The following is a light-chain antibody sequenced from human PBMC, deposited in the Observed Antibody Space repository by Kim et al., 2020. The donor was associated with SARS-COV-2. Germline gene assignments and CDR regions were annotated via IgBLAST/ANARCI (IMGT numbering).Light chain of an antibody. Sequence: QRVTISCSGSSSNIGSNYVYWYQQLPGTAPKLLIYRNNQRPSGVPDRFSGSKSGTSASLAISGLRSEDVADYYCAAWDDSLSGSYVFGTGTKVTVL. J-gene: IGLJ1*01. V-gene: IGLV1-47*01. CDR2: RNN. CDR3: AAWDDSLSGSYV. CDR1: SSNIGSNY.